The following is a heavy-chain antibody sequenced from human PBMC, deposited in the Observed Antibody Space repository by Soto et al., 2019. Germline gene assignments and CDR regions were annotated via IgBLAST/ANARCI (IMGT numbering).Heavy chain of an antibody. CDR1: GGSISSSSYY. Sequence: QLQLQESGPGLVKPSETLSLTCTVSGGSISSSSYYWGWIRQPPGKGLEWIGSIYYSGSTYYNPSLKSRVTISVDTSKNQFSLKLSSVTAADTAVYYCARGIFGVVIPILHPMDVWGKGTTVTVSS. CDR2: IYYSGST. J-gene: IGHJ6*04. V-gene: IGHV4-39*01. D-gene: IGHD3-3*01. CDR3: ARGIFGVVIPILHPMDV.